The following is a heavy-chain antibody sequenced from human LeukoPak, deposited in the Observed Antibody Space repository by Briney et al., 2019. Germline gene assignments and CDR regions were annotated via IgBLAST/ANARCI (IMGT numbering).Heavy chain of an antibody. CDR2: IYYSGST. D-gene: IGHD3-3*01. Sequence: SETLSLTCTVSGASISSYYWSWIRQPPGKGLEWIGYIYYSGSTNYNPSLKSRVTISVDTSKNQFSLKLSSVTAADTAVYYCARVSGYYMSYYYYYYMDVWGKGTTVTVSS. CDR3: ARVSGYYMSYYYYYYMDV. J-gene: IGHJ6*03. CDR1: GASISSYY. V-gene: IGHV4-59*01.